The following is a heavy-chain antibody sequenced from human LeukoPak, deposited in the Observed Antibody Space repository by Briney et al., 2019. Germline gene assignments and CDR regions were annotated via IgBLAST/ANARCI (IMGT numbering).Heavy chain of an antibody. V-gene: IGHV4-61*02. Sequence: SETLSLTCTVSGGSISSGSYYWSWIRQPAGKGLEWIGRIYTCGSTNYNPSLKSRVTISVDTSKNQFSLKLSSVTAADTAVYYCARAPLYYYYMDVWGKGTTVTVSS. CDR1: GGSISSGSYY. CDR3: ARAPLYYYYMDV. J-gene: IGHJ6*03. CDR2: IYTCGST.